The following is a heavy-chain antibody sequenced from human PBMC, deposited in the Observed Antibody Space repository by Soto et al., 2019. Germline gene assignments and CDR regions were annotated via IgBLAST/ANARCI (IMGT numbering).Heavy chain of an antibody. D-gene: IGHD3-3*02. Sequence: GSLRLSCAASGFTFSSYWMHWVRQAPGKGLVWVSRINSDGSSTSYADSVKGRFTISRDNAKNTLYLQMNSLRAEDTAVYYCPRAPFKNWFDPWGQGTLVTVSS. CDR3: PRAPFKNWFDP. CDR1: GFTFSSYW. V-gene: IGHV3-74*01. CDR2: INSDGSST. J-gene: IGHJ5*02.